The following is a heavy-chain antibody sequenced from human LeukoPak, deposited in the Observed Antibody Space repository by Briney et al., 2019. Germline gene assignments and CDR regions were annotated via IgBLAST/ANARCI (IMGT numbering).Heavy chain of an antibody. V-gene: IGHV3-30*02. CDR2: IRSDGSNK. Sequence: GGSLRLSCAASGFTLSNYGMHWVRQAPGKGLEWVAFIRSDGSNKYYADSVKGRFTISRDNSKNTLYLQMNSLRAEDTAVYYCAKGYDSVGLDYWGQGTLVTVSS. J-gene: IGHJ4*02. CDR1: GFTLSNYG. CDR3: AKGYDSVGLDY. D-gene: IGHD3-22*01.